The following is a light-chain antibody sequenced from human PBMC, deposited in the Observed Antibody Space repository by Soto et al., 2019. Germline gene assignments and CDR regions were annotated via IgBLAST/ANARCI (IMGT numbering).Light chain of an antibody. CDR2: GAS. Sequence: ESVLTQSPGTLSLSPGERATLSCRASQSVSSNYLAWYQQKPGQAPRLLIYGASTRATDIPARFIGSGSGTEFTLTISSLQVEDFAVYHCEMYMLRTRTVGQGT. CDR1: QSVSSNY. V-gene: IGKV3-20*01. J-gene: IGKJ1*01. CDR3: EMYMLRTRT.